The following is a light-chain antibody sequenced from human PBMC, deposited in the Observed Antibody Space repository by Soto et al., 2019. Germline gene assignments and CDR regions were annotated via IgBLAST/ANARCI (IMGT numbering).Light chain of an antibody. CDR1: QSVSSN. CDR2: GAS. Sequence: ILMTQSPATLSASPGERAALSCIASQSVSSNLSWYQQKPGQAPRLLIYGASTRATGIPARFSGSGSGTEFTLTISSLQSEDFAVYYCQQYNNWPPITFGQGTRLEIK. J-gene: IGKJ5*01. CDR3: QQYNNWPPIT. V-gene: IGKV3-15*01.